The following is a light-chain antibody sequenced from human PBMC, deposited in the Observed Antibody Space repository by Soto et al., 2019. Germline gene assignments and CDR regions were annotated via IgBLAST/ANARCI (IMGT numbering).Light chain of an antibody. CDR3: QAWDSSTAV. CDR2: QDS. V-gene: IGLV3-1*01. CDR1: KLGDKY. Sequence: SYELTQPPSVSVSPGQKASITCSGGKLGDKYACWYQQKPGQSPVLVIYQDSKRPSGIPERFSGSNSGNTATLTLSGTQAMDEADYYCQAWDSSTAVFGGGTKLTVL. J-gene: IGLJ2*01.